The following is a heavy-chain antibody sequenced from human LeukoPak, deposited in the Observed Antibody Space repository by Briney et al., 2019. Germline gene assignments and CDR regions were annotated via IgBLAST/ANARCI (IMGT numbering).Heavy chain of an antibody. CDR3: ARTLYCGGDCYYFDS. Sequence: SETLSLTCTVSGGSTSSYYWSWIRQPPGRGLEWIWFIYSTGTTNYIPSLKSRVTISVDTSKNQFSLNLSSVTAADTAVYYCARTLYCGGDCYYFDSWGQGTLVTVSS. D-gene: IGHD2-21*02. V-gene: IGHV4-59*01. J-gene: IGHJ4*02. CDR2: IYSTGTT. CDR1: GGSTSSYY.